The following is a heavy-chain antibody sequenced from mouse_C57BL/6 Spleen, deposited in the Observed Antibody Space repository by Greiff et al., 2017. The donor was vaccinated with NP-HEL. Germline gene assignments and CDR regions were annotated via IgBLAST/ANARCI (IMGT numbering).Heavy chain of an antibody. CDR1: GYTFTSYG. Sequence: QVQLKESGAELARPGASVKLSCKASGYTFTSYGISWVKQRTGQGLEWIGEIYPRSGNTYYNEKFKGKATLTADKSSSTAYMELRRLTSEDSAVYFCAREYYGSSDDYAMDYWGQGTSVTVSS. CDR3: AREYYGSSDDYAMDY. V-gene: IGHV1-81*01. CDR2: IYPRSGNT. D-gene: IGHD1-1*01. J-gene: IGHJ4*01.